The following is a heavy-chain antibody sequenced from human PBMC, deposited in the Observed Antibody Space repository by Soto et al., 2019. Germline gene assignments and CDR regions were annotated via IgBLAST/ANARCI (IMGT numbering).Heavy chain of an antibody. CDR2: IYYSGST. CDR1: GGSISSGDYY. V-gene: IGHV4-30-4*01. D-gene: IGHD3-22*01. J-gene: IGHJ4*02. Sequence: SETLSLTCTVSGGSISSGDYYWSWIRQPPGKGLEWIGYIYYSGSTYYNPSLKSRVTISVDTSKNQFSLKLSSVTAADTAVYYCARCVFAYYYDSSGYRKSYYFDYWGQGTLVTVSS. CDR3: ARCVFAYYYDSSGYRKSYYFDY.